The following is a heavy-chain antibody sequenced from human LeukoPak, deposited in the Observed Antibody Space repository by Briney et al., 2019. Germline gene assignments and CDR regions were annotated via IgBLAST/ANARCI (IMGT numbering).Heavy chain of an antibody. CDR1: GYTFTGYY. CDR3: ARGENYDSSGYYSVSDY. CDR2: IDPKSGGP. Sequence: ASVKVSCKASGYTFTGYYIHWVRQAPGQGLEWMGWIDPKSGGPKYAQRFQGRVTMTRDTSISTAYMELSRLRSDDTAVYYCARGENYDSSGYYSVSDYWGQGTLVTVSS. V-gene: IGHV1-2*02. J-gene: IGHJ4*02. D-gene: IGHD3-22*01.